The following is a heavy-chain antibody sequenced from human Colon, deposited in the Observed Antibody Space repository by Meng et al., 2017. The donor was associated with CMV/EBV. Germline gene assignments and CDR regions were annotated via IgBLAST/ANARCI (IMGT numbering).Heavy chain of an antibody. CDR2: IYYSGST. CDR1: GGSISSGDYY. V-gene: IGHV4-30-4*01. J-gene: IGHJ5*02. D-gene: IGHD3-22*01. CDR3: ARDNIMRGYSLSWFDP. Sequence: QVQLQDSGPGLVKPSETLSLTYTVSGGSISSGDYYWSWIRQPPGKGLEWIGYIYYSGSTYYNPSLKSRVTISVDTSKNQFSLKLSSVTAADTAVYYCARDNIMRGYSLSWFDPWGQGTLVTVSS.